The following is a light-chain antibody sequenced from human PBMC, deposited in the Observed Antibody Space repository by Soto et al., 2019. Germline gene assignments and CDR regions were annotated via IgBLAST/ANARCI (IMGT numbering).Light chain of an antibody. J-gene: IGKJ2*01. CDR1: QRISTW. V-gene: IGKV1-12*01. CDR2: AAS. CDR3: QQANSFPHT. Sequence: DIQMTQSPSSVSASVGDRVTITCRASQRISTWLAWYRQKPGKAPKLLIYAASNLQSGVPSRFSGSGSGTDFTLTISSLQPEDFATYFCQQANSFPHTFGQGTNLEI.